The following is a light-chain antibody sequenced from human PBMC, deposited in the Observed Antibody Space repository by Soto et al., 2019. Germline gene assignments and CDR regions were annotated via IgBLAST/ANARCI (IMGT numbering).Light chain of an antibody. J-gene: IGKJ1*01. CDR1: QSVSSN. Sequence: EIVMTQSSATLSVSPGERATLSCRASQSVSSNLAWYQQKPGQAPRLLIYGASTRATGIPARFSGSGSGTEFTLTISSLQSEDFAVYYCQQYNNWPLGAFGQGTKVDI. CDR2: GAS. CDR3: QQYNNWPLGA. V-gene: IGKV3-15*01.